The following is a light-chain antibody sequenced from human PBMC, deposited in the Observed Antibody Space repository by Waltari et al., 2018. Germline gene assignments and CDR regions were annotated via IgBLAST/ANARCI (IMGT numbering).Light chain of an antibody. CDR2: GAS. CDR1: QSLSSTY. V-gene: IGKV3-20*01. J-gene: IGKJ2*01. CDR3: QQYGRSPYT. Sequence: EIALTPSPGTLSLSPGERATLSCRASQSLSSTYLAWYQQKPGQAPRLLIYGASSRATGIPDRFSGSGSGTDFTLSISRLEPEDSAVYYCQQYGRSPYTFGQGTKLEIK.